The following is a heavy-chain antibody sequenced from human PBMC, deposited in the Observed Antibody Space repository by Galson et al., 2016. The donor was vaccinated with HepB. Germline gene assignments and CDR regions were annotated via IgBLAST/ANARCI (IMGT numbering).Heavy chain of an antibody. CDR1: SDTFSNYG. V-gene: IGHV1-18*01. J-gene: IGHJ3*02. CDR3: ASRGGYDAFDI. CDR2: VNTYTGDA. Sequence: SVKVSCKASSDTFSNYGFSWVRQAPGQGLEWMGGVNTYTGDADYPQRFQDRVTMTTDTSTNTAYMELKSLRSDDTAVYYCASRGGYDAFDIWGQGTMITVSS. D-gene: IGHD5-12*01.